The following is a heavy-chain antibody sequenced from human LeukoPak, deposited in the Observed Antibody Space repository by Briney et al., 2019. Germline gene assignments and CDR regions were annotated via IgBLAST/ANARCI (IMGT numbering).Heavy chain of an antibody. J-gene: IGHJ6*02. CDR3: ARAWWVYYGMDV. CDR2: IIPIFGTA. V-gene: IGHV1-69*01. Sequence: GASVKVSCKASGGTFSSYAISWVRQAPGQGLEWMGGIIPIFGTANYAQKFQGRVTITADESTSTAYMELSSLRSDDTAVYYCARAWWVYYGMDVWGQGTTVTVSS. CDR1: GGTFSSYA. D-gene: IGHD2-15*01.